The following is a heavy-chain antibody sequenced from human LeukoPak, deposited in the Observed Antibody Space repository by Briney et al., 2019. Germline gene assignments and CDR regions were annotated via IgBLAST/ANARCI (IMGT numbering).Heavy chain of an antibody. D-gene: IGHD3-10*01. V-gene: IGHV1-18*01. J-gene: IGHJ6*02. CDR2: ISAYNVNT. CDR3: ARDVGPELLWFGELPYYYYYGMDV. CDR1: GYTFTSYG. Sequence: ASVKVSCKASGYTFTSYGISWVRQAPGQGLEWMGWISAYNVNTNYAQKLQGRVTMTTDTSTSTAYMELRSLRSDDTAVYYCARDVGPELLWFGELPYYYYYGMDVWGQGTTVTVSS.